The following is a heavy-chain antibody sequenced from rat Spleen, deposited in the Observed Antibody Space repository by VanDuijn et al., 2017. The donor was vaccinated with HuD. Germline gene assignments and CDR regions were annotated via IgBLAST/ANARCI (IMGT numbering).Heavy chain of an antibody. CDR2: ISPTGGIT. J-gene: IGHJ4*01. CDR3: ATDGYYDGTYYSVYVMDA. V-gene: IGHV5-19*01. D-gene: IGHD1-12*02. Sequence: EVQLVESDGGLVQPGRSLKLSCAASGFTFSNYDMAWIRQVPTQGLEWVASISPTGGITNYRDSVKGRFTISRDNAKSTLYLQMDSLRSEDTATYYCATDGYYDGTYYSVYVMDAWGQGASVTVSS. CDR1: GFTFSNYD.